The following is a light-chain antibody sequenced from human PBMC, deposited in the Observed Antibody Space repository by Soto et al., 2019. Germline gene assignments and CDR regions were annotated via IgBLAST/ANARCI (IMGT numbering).Light chain of an antibody. V-gene: IGKV3-15*01. J-gene: IGKJ3*01. CDR1: QSVSSN. Sequence: EIVMTQSPATLSVSPGERATLSCRASQSVSSNLAWYQQKPGQAPRLLIYGASTRATGIPARFSGSGSGTEFTLTISRRQSEDFAVYYCQQYNDWPPWTFGPGTKVDIK. CDR2: GAS. CDR3: QQYNDWPPWT.